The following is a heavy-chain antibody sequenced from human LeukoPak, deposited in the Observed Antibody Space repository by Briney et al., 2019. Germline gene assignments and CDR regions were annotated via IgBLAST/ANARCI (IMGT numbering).Heavy chain of an antibody. D-gene: IGHD2-15*01. CDR3: ARDLPTLLIRFDY. V-gene: IGHV4-34*01. Sequence: PSETLSLTCAVYGGSFSGYYWSWIRRPPGKGLEWIGEINHSGSTNYNPSLRSRVTISVDTSKNQFSLKLSSVTAADTAVYYCARDLPTLLIRFDYWGQGTLVTVSS. CDR1: GGSFSGYY. J-gene: IGHJ4*02. CDR2: INHSGST.